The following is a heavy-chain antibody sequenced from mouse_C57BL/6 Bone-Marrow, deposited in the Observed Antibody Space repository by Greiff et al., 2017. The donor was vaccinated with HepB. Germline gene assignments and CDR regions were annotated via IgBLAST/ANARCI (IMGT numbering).Heavy chain of an antibody. D-gene: IGHD1-3*01. V-gene: IGHV5-9*01. J-gene: IGHJ3*01. Sequence: EVKLVESGGGLVKPGGSLKLSCAASGFTFNSYTMSWVRQTPEKRLEWVATISGGGGNTYYPDSVKGRFTISRDNAKNTLYLQMSSLRSEDTALYYCARALNRFAYWGQGTLVTVSA. CDR1: GFTFNSYT. CDR2: ISGGGGNT. CDR3: ARALNRFAY.